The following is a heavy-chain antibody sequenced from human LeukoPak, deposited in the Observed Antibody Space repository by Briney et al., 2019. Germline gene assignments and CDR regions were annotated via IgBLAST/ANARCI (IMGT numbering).Heavy chain of an antibody. J-gene: IGHJ6*03. CDR3: AKDAVTPIYYYMAV. D-gene: IGHD2-21*02. CDR1: GGSFSGYY. CDR2: INHSGST. Sequence: KPSETLSLTCAVYGGSFSGYYWSWIRQPPGKGLEWIGEINHSGSTNYNPSLKSRVTISVDTSKNQFSLKLSSVTAADTALYYCAKDAVTPIYYYMAVWGKGTTVIVS. V-gene: IGHV4-34*01.